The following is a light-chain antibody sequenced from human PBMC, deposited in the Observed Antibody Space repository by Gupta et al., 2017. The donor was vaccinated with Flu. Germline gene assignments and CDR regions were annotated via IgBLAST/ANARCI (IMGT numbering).Light chain of an antibody. CDR3: QSADSSGTYLYV. Sequence: SYELTQPPSVSVSPGQTARITCSGDALPKQYAYWYQQKPGQAPVLVIYKDSERPSGIPERFSGSSSETTVTLTISRVQAEDEADYYCQSADSSGTYLYVFGTGTKVTVL. V-gene: IGLV3-25*03. CDR2: KDS. CDR1: ALPKQY. J-gene: IGLJ1*01.